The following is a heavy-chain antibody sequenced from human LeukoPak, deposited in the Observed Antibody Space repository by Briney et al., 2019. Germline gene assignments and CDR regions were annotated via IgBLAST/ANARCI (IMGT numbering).Heavy chain of an antibody. V-gene: IGHV4-4*07. D-gene: IGHD2-2*01. CDR1: VGSISTCY. J-gene: IGHJ3*02. CDR3: ARVQLPATKGAFDI. Sequence: RPSETLSLTCSVSVGSISTCYWSWIRQPSRRGLEWIWRIYTSGGTNYNPSLKSRVTMSVDTSKNQFSLRMTSVTAADTALYWCARVQLPATKGAFDIWGQGTMVTVPS. CDR2: IYTSGGT.